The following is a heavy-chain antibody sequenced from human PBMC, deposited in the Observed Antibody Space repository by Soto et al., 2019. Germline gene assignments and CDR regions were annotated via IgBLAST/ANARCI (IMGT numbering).Heavy chain of an antibody. Sequence: GGSLRLSCAASGFTFSSYAMHWVRQAPGKGLEWVAVISYDGSNKYYADSVKGRFTISRDNSKNTLYLQMNSLRAEDTAVYYCARDKKRGWSSSWTSSCWYYYYYGMDVWGQGTTVTVSS. J-gene: IGHJ6*02. CDR2: ISYDGSNK. CDR3: ARDKKRGWSSSWTSSCWYYYYYGMDV. D-gene: IGHD6-19*01. V-gene: IGHV3-30-3*01. CDR1: GFTFSSYA.